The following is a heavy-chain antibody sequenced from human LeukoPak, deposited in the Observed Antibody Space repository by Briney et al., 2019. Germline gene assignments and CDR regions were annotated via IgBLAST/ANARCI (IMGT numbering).Heavy chain of an antibody. D-gene: IGHD2-15*01. Sequence: PSETLSLTCAVSGYSISSGYYCGWIRQPPGKGLEWIGSIYHSGSTYYNPSLKSRVTISVDTSKNQFSLKLSSVTAADTAVYYCARAPKGVVAASDAFDIWGQGTMVTVSS. J-gene: IGHJ3*02. CDR3: ARAPKGVVAASDAFDI. CDR2: IYHSGST. V-gene: IGHV4-38-2*01. CDR1: GYSISSGYY.